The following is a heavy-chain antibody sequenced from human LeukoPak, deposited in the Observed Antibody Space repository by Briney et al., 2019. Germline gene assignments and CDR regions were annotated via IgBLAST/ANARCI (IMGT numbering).Heavy chain of an antibody. CDR1: GGSFNGYY. CDR2: IYHTGST. Sequence: SETLSLTCAVYGGSFNGYYWNWIRQPPGKGLEWIGEIYHTGSTNYNPSLKSRVTISVDTSKNQFSLRLNSVTAADAAVYYCARRVAYDERHMDVWAKGPRSPSP. J-gene: IGHJ6*03. V-gene: IGHV4-34*01. CDR3: ARRVAYDERHMDV. D-gene: IGHD3-16*01.